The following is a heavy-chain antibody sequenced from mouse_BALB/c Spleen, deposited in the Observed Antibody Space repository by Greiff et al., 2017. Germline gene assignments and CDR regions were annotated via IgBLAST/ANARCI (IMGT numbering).Heavy chain of an antibody. Sequence: EVMLVESGGGLVKPGGSLKLSCAASGFAFSSYDMSWVRQTPEKRLEWVAYISSGGGSTYYPDTVKGRFTISRDNAKNTLYLQMSSLKSEDTAMYYCARLRLGYYAMDYWGQGTSVTVSS. J-gene: IGHJ4*01. D-gene: IGHD1-2*01. CDR2: ISSGGGST. CDR3: ARLRLGYYAMDY. CDR1: GFAFSSYD. V-gene: IGHV5-12-1*01.